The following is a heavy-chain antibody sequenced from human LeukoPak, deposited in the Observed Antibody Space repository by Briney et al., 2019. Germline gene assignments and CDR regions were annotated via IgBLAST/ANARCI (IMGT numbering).Heavy chain of an antibody. CDR2: ICGDGRL. CDR3: ARERGDVHVSRGSAFDV. V-gene: IGHV3-53*01. CDR1: GFTVSDNC. J-gene: IGHJ3*01. D-gene: IGHD3-10*01. Sequence: GGSLRLSCAASGFTVSDNCVTWVRQAPGKGLEWVSVICGDGRLFYADSVKGRFSVSRDNSENTLHLQMASLRADDTAVYFCARERGDVHVSRGSAFDVWGQGTMVTVSS.